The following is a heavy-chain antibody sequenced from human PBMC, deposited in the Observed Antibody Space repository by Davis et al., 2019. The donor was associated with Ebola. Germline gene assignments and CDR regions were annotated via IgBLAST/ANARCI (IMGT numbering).Heavy chain of an antibody. CDR3: ARHGYDFWSGYYTGRWFDP. CDR2: IYYSGST. J-gene: IGHJ5*02. CDR1: GGSISSYY. D-gene: IGHD3-3*01. Sequence: SETLSLTCTVSGGSISSYYWSWIRQPPGKGQEWIGYIYYSGSTNYNPSLKSRVTIPVDTSKNQFSLKLSSVTAADTAVYYCARHGYDFWSGYYTGRWFDPWGQGTLVTVSS. V-gene: IGHV4-59*08.